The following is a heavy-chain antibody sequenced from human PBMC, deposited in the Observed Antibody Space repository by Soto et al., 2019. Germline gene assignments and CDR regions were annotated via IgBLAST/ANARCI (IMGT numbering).Heavy chain of an antibody. J-gene: IGHJ5*02. D-gene: IGHD3-22*01. CDR2: IIPIFGTA. Sequence: SVKVSCNASGGTFSSYAISWVRQAPGQGLEWMGGIIPIFGTANYAQKFQGRVRITADESTSTAYMELSSLRSEDTAVYYCANLNYYDSSGSPQGWFDPWGQGTLVTVSS. V-gene: IGHV1-69*13. CDR1: GGTFSSYA. CDR3: ANLNYYDSSGSPQGWFDP.